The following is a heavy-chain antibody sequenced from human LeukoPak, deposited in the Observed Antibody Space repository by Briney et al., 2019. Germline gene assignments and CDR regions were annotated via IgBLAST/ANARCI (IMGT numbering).Heavy chain of an antibody. CDR3: AKAGDY. D-gene: IGHD1-14*01. V-gene: IGHV3-23*01. Sequence: GGSLRLSCADSEFTIRDHYVSWIRQAPGKGLEWVSYISGSGGSTYYADSVKGRFTISRDNSKNTLYLQMNSLRAEDTAVYYCAKAGDYWGQGTLVTVSS. CDR2: ISGSGGST. J-gene: IGHJ4*02. CDR1: EFTIRDHY.